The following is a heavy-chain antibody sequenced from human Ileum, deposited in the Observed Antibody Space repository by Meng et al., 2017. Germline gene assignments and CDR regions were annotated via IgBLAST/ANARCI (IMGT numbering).Heavy chain of an antibody. D-gene: IGHD6-6*01. V-gene: IGHV3-66*02. CDR2: IYSGGST. Sequence: GESLKISCAASGITVSSNYMSWVRQAPGKGLEWVSGIYSGGSTYYPDSVKGRFTISRDNSKNTLFLQMNSLRTDDMAVYYCAKARSPVDAFDIWGRGTMVTVSS. CDR1: GITVSSNY. J-gene: IGHJ3*02. CDR3: AKARSPVDAFDI.